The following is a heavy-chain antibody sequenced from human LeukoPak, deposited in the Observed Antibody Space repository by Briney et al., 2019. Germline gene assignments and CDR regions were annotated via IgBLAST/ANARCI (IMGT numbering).Heavy chain of an antibody. CDR1: GFTSSDDY. V-gene: IGHV3-53*01. J-gene: IGHJ4*02. CDR3: ASHYCSSGSCYVDY. D-gene: IGHD2-15*01. CDR2: IYSGGDT. Sequence: GGSLRVSCAASGFTSSDDYMSWGRQGPGQGRGGGSVIYSGGDTYYAGSVKGRFTISKDNSDNRLYLQMNSLRVDDTAVYYCASHYCSSGSCYVDYWGQGTLVTVSS.